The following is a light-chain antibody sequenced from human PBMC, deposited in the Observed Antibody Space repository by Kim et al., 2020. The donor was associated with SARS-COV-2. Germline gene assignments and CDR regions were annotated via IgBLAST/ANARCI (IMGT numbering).Light chain of an antibody. CDR2: DTG. J-gene: IGLJ2*01. CDR3: LLSYSDSRV. Sequence: PGGTVPLTGASSTGPVTSGHFPYWFQQKPGQAPTTLIFDTGNRHSWTPARFSGSLLGGKAALTLSAARPEDEADYYCLLSYSDSRVFGGGTQLTVL. CDR1: TGPVTSGHF. V-gene: IGLV7-46*01.